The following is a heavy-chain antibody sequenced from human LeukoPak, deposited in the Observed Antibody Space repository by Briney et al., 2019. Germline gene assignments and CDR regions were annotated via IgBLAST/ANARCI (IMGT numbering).Heavy chain of an antibody. Sequence: GGSLRLSCTASEFTFSSSWMTWVRQAPGKGLAWSANINEDGSTKNYVDSVKGRFSISRDNAKKSLYLQMNSLRAEDTAVYYCARDRAYSTFDYWGQGTLVTVSS. CDR1: EFTFSSSW. CDR3: ARDRAYSTFDY. D-gene: IGHD2/OR15-2a*01. J-gene: IGHJ4*02. CDR2: INEDGSTK. V-gene: IGHV3-7*03.